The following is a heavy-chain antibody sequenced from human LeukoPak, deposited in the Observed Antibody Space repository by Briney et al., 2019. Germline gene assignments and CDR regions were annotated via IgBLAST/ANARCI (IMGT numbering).Heavy chain of an antibody. CDR1: GGSFSGYY. J-gene: IGHJ3*01. CDR2: TYYSGCT. Sequence: SETLSLTCAVYGGSFSGYYWRWMRPPPGRGLGWSGYTYYSGCTNYNPSLKSRVTISVDTSKNTSSLKLSSVTAADTAVYYCARSKRGYSSNFGLVLWGQGTMVTVSS. D-gene: IGHD5-18*01. V-gene: IGHV4-59*01. CDR3: ARSKRGYSSNFGLVL.